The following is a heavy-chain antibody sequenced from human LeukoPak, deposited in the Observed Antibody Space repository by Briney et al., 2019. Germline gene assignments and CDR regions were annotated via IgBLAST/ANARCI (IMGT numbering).Heavy chain of an antibody. CDR1: GYTFTGYY. D-gene: IGHD3-10*01. Sequence: ASVKVSCKASGYTFTGYYMYWVRQAPGQGLEWMGWINPNSGGTNYAQKFQGRVTMTTDASISTAYMELSRLRSDDTAVYYCAREKPWFDIWFDPWGQGTLVTVSS. CDR3: AREKPWFDIWFDP. J-gene: IGHJ5*02. V-gene: IGHV1-2*02. CDR2: INPNSGGT.